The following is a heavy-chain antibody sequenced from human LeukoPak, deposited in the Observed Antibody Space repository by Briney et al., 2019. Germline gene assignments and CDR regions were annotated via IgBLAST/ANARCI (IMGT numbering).Heavy chain of an antibody. D-gene: IGHD3-22*01. Sequence: PGGSLRLSCAVSGFTFSTYNMNWVRQAPGKGLEWVSSITSTSTYIYYADSVKGRFTISRDNAKNSLYLQMNSLRAEDTAVYYCARDRDDSSGYIGYWGQGTLVTVSS. CDR1: GFTFSTYN. CDR3: ARDRDDSSGYIGY. CDR2: ITSTSTYI. V-gene: IGHV3-21*04. J-gene: IGHJ4*02.